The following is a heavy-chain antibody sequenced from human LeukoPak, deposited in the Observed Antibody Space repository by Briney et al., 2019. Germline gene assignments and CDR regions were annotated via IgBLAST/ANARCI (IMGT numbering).Heavy chain of an antibody. Sequence: SETLSLTCTVSGGSISSGSYYWSWIRQPAGKGLEWIGRIYTSGSTNYNPSLKSRVTISVDTSKNQFSLKLSSVTAADTAVYYCATYYYDSSGSFFDPWGQGTLVTVSS. J-gene: IGHJ5*02. CDR2: IYTSGST. CDR1: GGSISSGSYY. D-gene: IGHD3-22*01. V-gene: IGHV4-61*02. CDR3: ATYYYDSSGSFFDP.